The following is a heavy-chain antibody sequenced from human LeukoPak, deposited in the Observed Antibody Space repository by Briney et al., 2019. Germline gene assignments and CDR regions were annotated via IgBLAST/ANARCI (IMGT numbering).Heavy chain of an antibody. V-gene: IGHV1-8*03. CDR3: ARGQMTTRYYYYYYYMDV. CDR1: GYTFTSYD. D-gene: IGHD5-24*01. CDR2: MNPNSGNT. Sequence: ASVKVSCKASGYTFTSYDINWVRQATGQGLEWMGWMNPNSGNTGYAQKFQGRVTITRNTSISTAYMELSSLRSEDTAVYYCARGQMTTRYYYYYYYMDVWGKGTTVTVSS. J-gene: IGHJ6*03.